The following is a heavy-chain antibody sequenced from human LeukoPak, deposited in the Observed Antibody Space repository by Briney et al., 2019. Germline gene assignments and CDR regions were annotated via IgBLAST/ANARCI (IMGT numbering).Heavy chain of an antibody. D-gene: IGHD6-19*01. J-gene: IGHJ4*02. CDR1: GFTFSSYW. Sequence: GGSLRLSCAASGFTFSSYWMSWVRQAPGKVLEWVANVKQDGSEKYYVDSVKGRFTISRDSAKNSLYLQMNSLRAEDTAVYYCARDSGPLGWNWLGYWGQGTLVTVSS. CDR3: ARDSGPLGWNWLGY. V-gene: IGHV3-7*01. CDR2: VKQDGSEK.